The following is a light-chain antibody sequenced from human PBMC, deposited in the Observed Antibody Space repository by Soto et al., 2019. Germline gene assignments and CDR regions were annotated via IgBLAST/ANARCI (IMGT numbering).Light chain of an antibody. V-gene: IGKV3-11*01. CDR1: QSVRTY. CDR3: QQRSNWPIT. J-gene: IGKJ5*01. Sequence: EIVLTQYPATLSLSPGERATLSCRASQSVRTYLAWYQQKPGQAPRLLIYDASNRATSIPARFSGSGSGTDFTLTISSLEPEDFAVYYCQQRSNWPITFGQGTRLEI. CDR2: DAS.